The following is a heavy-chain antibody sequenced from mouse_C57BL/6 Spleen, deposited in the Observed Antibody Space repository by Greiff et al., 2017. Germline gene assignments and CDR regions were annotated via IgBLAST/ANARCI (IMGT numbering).Heavy chain of an antibody. V-gene: IGHV1-55*01. CDR2: IYPGSGST. J-gene: IGHJ3*01. Sequence: QVQLQQPGAELVKPGASVKMSCKASGYTFTSYWITWVKQRPGQGLEWIGDIYPGSGSTNYNEKFKSKATLTVDTSSSTAYMQLSSLTSEDSAVYDCARGSYGNYVGFAYWGQGTLVTVSA. D-gene: IGHD2-1*01. CDR3: ARGSYGNYVGFAY. CDR1: GYTFTSYW.